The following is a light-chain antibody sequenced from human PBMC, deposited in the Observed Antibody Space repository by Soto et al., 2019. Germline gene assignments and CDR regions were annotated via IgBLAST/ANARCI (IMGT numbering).Light chain of an antibody. Sequence: QSALTQPASVSGSPGQSITISCTGTSSDVGYDNYVSWFQQHPGKAPKLMIYEVSRRPSGVSNRFSGSKSGNTASLTISGLQAEDEADYFCSSYSLSTAYLFGTGTKLTVL. J-gene: IGLJ1*01. CDR2: EVS. CDR3: SSYSLSTAYL. CDR1: SSDVGYDNY. V-gene: IGLV2-14*01.